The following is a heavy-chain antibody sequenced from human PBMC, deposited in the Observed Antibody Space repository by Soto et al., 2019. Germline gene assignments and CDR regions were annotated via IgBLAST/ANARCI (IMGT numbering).Heavy chain of an antibody. CDR1: GGSFSGYF. CDR2: INHSGIT. CDR3: VRGPYNYNSRYFDY. V-gene: IGHV4-34*01. D-gene: IGHD1-1*01. Sequence: SETLALTCTVSGGSFSGYFWTWIRQPPGKGLDWLAEINHSGITNYNPSVESRVSMSVDTAKNQFSLRLYSVTAADTAVYYCVRGPYNYNSRYFDYWGQGTLVTVSS. J-gene: IGHJ4*02.